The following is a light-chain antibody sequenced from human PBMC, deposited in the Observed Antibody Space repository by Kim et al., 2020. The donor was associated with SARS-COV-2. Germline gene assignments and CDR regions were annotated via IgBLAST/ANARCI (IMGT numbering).Light chain of an antibody. Sequence: DIQLTQSPSFLSASVGDRVTITCRASQGISSYLAWYQQKPGKAPKLLIYAASTLQSGVPSRFSGSGSGTEFTLTISSLQPEDFATYYCQQLNNYPRCTFGPGTKVDIK. J-gene: IGKJ3*01. CDR1: QGISSY. V-gene: IGKV1-9*01. CDR3: QQLNNYPRCT. CDR2: AAS.